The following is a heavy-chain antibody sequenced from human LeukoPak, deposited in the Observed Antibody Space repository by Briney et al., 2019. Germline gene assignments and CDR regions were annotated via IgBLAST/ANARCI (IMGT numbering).Heavy chain of an antibody. CDR2: ISGSGGST. V-gene: IGHV3-23*01. D-gene: IGHD3-10*01. CDR1: GFTFSSYA. J-gene: IGHJ4*02. Sequence: GGSLRLSCAASGFTFSSYAMSWVRQAPGKGLEWVSAISGSGGSTYYADSVKGRFTISRDNSKNTLYLQMNSLGAEDTAVYYCATSVWFGELFPFDYWGQGTLVTVSS. CDR3: ATSVWFGELFPFDY.